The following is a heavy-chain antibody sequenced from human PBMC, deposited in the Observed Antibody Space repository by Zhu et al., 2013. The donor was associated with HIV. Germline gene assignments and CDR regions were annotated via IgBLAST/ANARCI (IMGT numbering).Heavy chain of an antibody. CDR1: GYTFTSYA. D-gene: IGHD3-9*01. CDR3: ARDYTYYDILTGYYTGHYFDY. J-gene: IGHJ4*02. CDR2: INAGNGNT. Sequence: QVQLVQSGAEVKKPGASVKVSCKASGYTFTSYAMHWVRQAPGQRLEWMGWINAGNGNTKYSQKFQGRVTITRDTSASTAYMELSSLRSEDTAVYYCARDYTYYDILTGYYTGHYFDYWGQGTLVTVSS. V-gene: IGHV1-3*01.